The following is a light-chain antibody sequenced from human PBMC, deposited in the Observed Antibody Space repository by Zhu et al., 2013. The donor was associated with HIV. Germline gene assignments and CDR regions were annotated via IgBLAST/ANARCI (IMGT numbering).Light chain of an antibody. CDR2: DVS. CDR3: QQYNSYPWT. V-gene: IGKV1-13*02. CDR1: QVFSSA. J-gene: IGKJ1*01. Sequence: AIQLTQSPSSLSASVGDRVTITCRASQVFSSALAWYQQRPGKAPKLLIYDVSTLEGGVPSRFSGSGSGTEFTLTISSLQPDDFATYYCQQYNSYPWTFGQGTKVEIK.